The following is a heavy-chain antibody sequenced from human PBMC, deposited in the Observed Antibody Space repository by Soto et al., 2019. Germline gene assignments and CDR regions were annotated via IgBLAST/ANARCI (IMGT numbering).Heavy chain of an antibody. CDR2: IIPILDIA. J-gene: IGHJ3*02. Sequence: QVQLVQSGAEVKKPGSSVKVSCKASGDTFSSYTISWVRQAPGQGLEWMGRIIPILDIANYAQKFQGRFTITADKSTSTAHMELSSLRSEDTAVYYCAAGGHGAFDIWGQGTMVTVSS. CDR3: AAGGHGAFDI. D-gene: IGHD1-26*01. CDR1: GDTFSSYT. V-gene: IGHV1-69*02.